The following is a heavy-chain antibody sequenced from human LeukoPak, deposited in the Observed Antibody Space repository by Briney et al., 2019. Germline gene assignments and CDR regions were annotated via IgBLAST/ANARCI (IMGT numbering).Heavy chain of an antibody. V-gene: IGHV4-59*01. Sequence: SETLSITCTVSGGSISSFYWSWIRQPPGKGLEWIGYIYYSGSTNYNPSLKSRVTISVDTSKNQFSLKLSSVTAADTAVYYCARATYYYDSSGYYYDYWGQGTLVTVSS. CDR2: IYYSGST. D-gene: IGHD3-22*01. CDR1: GGSISSFY. CDR3: ARATYYYDSSGYYYDY. J-gene: IGHJ4*02.